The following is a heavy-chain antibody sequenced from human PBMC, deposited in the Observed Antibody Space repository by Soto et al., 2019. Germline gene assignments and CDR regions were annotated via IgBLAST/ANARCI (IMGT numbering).Heavy chain of an antibody. CDR3: AKGSNYCGGDCYYYYYGMDV. J-gene: IGHJ6*02. CDR2: ISYDGSNK. V-gene: IGHV3-30*18. D-gene: IGHD2-21*02. CDR1: GFTFSSYG. Sequence: PVGSLRLSCAASGFTFSSYGMHWVRQAPGKGLEWVAVISYDGSNKYYADSVKGRFTISRDNSKNTLYLQMNSLRAEDTAVYYCAKGSNYCGGDCYYYYYGMDVWGQGTTVTVSS.